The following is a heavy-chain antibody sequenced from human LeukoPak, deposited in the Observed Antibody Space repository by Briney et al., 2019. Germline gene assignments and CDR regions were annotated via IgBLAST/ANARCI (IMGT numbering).Heavy chain of an antibody. V-gene: IGHV3-21*01. CDR1: GFTFSSYS. D-gene: IGHD2-21*02. CDR3: ARVGVVYCGGDCSYFDY. Sequence: GGSLRLSCAASGFTFSSYSMNWVRQAPGKGLEWVSSISSSSSYIYYADSVKGRFTISRDNAKNSLYLQMNSLRAEDTAVYYCARVGVVYCGGDCSYFDYWGQGTLVTVSP. CDR2: ISSSSSYI. J-gene: IGHJ4*02.